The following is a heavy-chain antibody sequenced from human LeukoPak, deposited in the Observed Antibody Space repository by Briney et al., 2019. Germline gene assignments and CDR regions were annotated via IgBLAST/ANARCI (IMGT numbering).Heavy chain of an antibody. CDR1: GFTFSSYA. CDR2: ISGSDGST. CDR3: AKLLPGHRYGGVDY. D-gene: IGHD5-18*01. J-gene: IGHJ4*02. Sequence: GGSLRLSCAASGFTFSSYAMSWVRQAPGKGLEWVSSISGSDGSTYYADSVKGRFITSRDNSKNTLYLQMNRLRAEDTAVYYCAKLLPGHRYGGVDYWGQGTLVTVSS. V-gene: IGHV3-23*01.